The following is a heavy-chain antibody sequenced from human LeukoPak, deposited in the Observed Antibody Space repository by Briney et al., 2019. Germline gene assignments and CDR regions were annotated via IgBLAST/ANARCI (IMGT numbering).Heavy chain of an antibody. Sequence: SETLSLTCTVSGGSISSGSYYWSWIRQPAGKGLEWIGRIYTSGSTNYNPSLKSRVTISVDTSKNQFSLKLSSVTAADTAVCYCARDTHCSGGSCYFNYYYYYMDVWGKGTTVTVSS. CDR1: GGSISSGSYY. CDR2: IYTSGST. J-gene: IGHJ6*03. V-gene: IGHV4-61*02. D-gene: IGHD2-15*01. CDR3: ARDTHCSGGSCYFNYYYYYMDV.